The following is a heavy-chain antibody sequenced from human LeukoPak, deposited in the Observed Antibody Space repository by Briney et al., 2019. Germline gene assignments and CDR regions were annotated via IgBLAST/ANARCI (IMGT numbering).Heavy chain of an antibody. J-gene: IGHJ2*01. CDR2: FIPIFGTP. D-gene: IGHD6-13*01. V-gene: IGHV1-69*13. CDR3: ARRSSSPYWFSDL. CDR1: GGTVSSDD. Sequence: GASVKVSCKASGGTVSSDDISWVRQAPGQGLEWMGGFIPIFGTPIYAQKFQGTVTITADESTSTVYMELSSLRSEDTAVYYCARRSSSPYWFSDLWGRGTLVTVSS.